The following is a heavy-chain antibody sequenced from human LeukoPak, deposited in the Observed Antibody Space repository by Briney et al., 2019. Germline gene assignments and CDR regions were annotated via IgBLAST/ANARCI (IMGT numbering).Heavy chain of an antibody. CDR1: GFTLRVNN. V-gene: IGHV3-53*01. CDR2: IYANGST. J-gene: IGHJ6*02. CDR3: ARCKGGWSDHYYGLDV. Sequence: GGSLRLSCAASGFTLRVNNMTWVRQAPGKGLEWVSVIYANGSTYYPDSVKGRFTISRDNSESSLYLQMNSLRAEDTAVYYCARCKGGWSDHYYGLDVWGQGTTVTVSS. D-gene: IGHD6-19*01.